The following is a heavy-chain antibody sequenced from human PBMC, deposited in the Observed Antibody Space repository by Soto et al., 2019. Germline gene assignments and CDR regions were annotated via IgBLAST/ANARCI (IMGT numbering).Heavy chain of an antibody. CDR2: IYHSGST. V-gene: IGHV4-4*02. Sequence: ASETLSLTCTVSGGSISSDWWSWVRRPPGKGLEWIGEIYHSGSTNYNPSLKSRVTISVDKSKNQFSLKLSSVTAADTAVYYCARVSGSYYYGMDVWGQGTTVTVSS. J-gene: IGHJ6*02. D-gene: IGHD1-26*01. CDR3: ARVSGSYYYGMDV. CDR1: GGSISSDW.